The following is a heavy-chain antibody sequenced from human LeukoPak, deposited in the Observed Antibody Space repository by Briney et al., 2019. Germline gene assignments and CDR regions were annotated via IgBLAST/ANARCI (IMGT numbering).Heavy chain of an antibody. CDR1: GFAFSSYS. CDR3: ARDRVGGSTGYYYYYYGMDV. CDR2: ISSSSSTI. D-gene: IGHD4-23*01. J-gene: IGHJ6*02. V-gene: IGHV3-48*04. Sequence: GGSLRLSCAASGFAFSSYSMNWVRQAPGKGLEWVSYISSSSSTIYYADSVKGRFTISRDNAKNSLYLQMNSLRAEDTAVYYCARDRVGGSTGYYYYYYGMDVWGQGTTVTVSS.